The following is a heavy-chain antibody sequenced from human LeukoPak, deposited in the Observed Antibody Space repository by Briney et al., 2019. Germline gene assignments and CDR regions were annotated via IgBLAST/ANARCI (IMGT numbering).Heavy chain of an antibody. CDR2: INPNSGGT. CDR3: ASDLLGVRGVIISPPLFDP. CDR1: GYTFTGYY. D-gene: IGHD3-10*01. J-gene: IGHJ5*02. V-gene: IGHV1-2*02. Sequence: ASVKLSCKASGYTFTGYYMHWVRQAPGQGLEWMGWINPNSGGTTYAQKFQGRVTMTRDTSISTAYMELSRLRSDDTAVYYCASDLLGVRGVIISPPLFDPWGQGTLVTVSS.